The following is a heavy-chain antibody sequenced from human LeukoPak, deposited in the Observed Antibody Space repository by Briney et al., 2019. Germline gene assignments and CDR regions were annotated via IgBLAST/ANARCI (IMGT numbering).Heavy chain of an antibody. CDR2: IKSKTDGATT. CDR1: GFTFRKYW. CDR3: NTDSLVFNY. D-gene: IGHD3-16*01. Sequence: GGSLRLSCVASGFTFRKYWLHWVRQAPGKGLEWVGRIKSKTDGATTDYAAPVKGRFTIARDDSKNTLYLQMNSLKTEDTAVYYCNTDSLVFNYWGQGTLVTVSS. J-gene: IGHJ4*02. V-gene: IGHV3-15*01.